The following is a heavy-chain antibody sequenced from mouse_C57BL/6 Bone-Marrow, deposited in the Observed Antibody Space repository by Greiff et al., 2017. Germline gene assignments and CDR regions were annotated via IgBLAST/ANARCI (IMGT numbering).Heavy chain of an antibody. J-gene: IGHJ3*01. CDR1: GYAFSSYW. CDR3: ARGAY. Sequence: QVHVKQPGAELVKPGASVKISCKASGYAFSSYWMNWVKQRPGKSLEWIGQIYPGDGDTNYNGKFKGKATLTADKSSSTAYMQLSSLTSDDSAVYFCARGAYWGQGTLVTVSA. V-gene: IGHV1-80*01. CDR2: IYPGDGDT.